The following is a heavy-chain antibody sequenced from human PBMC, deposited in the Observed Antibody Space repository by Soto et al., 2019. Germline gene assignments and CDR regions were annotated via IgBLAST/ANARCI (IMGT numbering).Heavy chain of an antibody. Sequence: ESGGGVVQPGRSVRLSCAASGFTFSSYAMHWVRLSPGKGLEWVAFISFDGRYTYYADSVKGRFTISRDNSKNTLYLQMNSLRVEYTAAYCCARFNSSNWSAPFDSWGQGTQVTVSS. CDR2: ISFDGRYT. J-gene: IGHJ4*02. CDR3: ARFNSSNWSAPFDS. D-gene: IGHD6-13*01. CDR1: GFTFSSYA. V-gene: IGHV3-30*04.